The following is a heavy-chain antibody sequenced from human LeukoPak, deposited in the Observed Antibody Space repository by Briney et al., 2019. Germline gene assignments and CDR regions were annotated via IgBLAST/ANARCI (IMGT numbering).Heavy chain of an antibody. CDR3: ARVVWGAENAFDI. Sequence: PSETLSLTCTVSGDSVISGDYRWTWIRQPPGKGLEWIGYTYFTGSTYFNPSLKRRVTISIDTSKNQFSLQLTSVTVADTAVYYCARVVWGAENAFDIWGQGTMVTVSS. J-gene: IGHJ3*02. CDR1: GDSVISGDYR. V-gene: IGHV4-30-4*01. D-gene: IGHD2-8*01. CDR2: TYFTGST.